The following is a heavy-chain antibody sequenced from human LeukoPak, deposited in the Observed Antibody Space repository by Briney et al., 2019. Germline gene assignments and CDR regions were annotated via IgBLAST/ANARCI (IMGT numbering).Heavy chain of an antibody. CDR3: ARDPGGIAAAGFCVD. CDR1: GYTFTGYY. D-gene: IGHD6-13*01. V-gene: IGHV7-4-1*02. Sequence: ASVKVSCKASGYTFTGYYMHWVRQAPGQGLEWMGWINTNTGNPTYAQGFTGRFVFSLDTSVSTAYLQISSLKAEDTAVYYCARDPGGIAAAGFCVDWGQGTLVTVSS. J-gene: IGHJ4*02. CDR2: INTNTGNP.